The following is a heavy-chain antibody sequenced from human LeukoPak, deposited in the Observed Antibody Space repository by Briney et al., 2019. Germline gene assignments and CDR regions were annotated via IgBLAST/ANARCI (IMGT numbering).Heavy chain of an antibody. V-gene: IGHV4-39*07. CDR2: IYYSGST. D-gene: IGHD2-15*01. J-gene: IGHJ6*04. CDR1: GGPISSSSYY. CDR3: AREVVAPVYGMDV. Sequence: PSETLSLTCTVSGGPISSSSYYWGWIRQPPGKGLEWIGSIYYSGSTYYNPSLKSRVTISVDTSKNQFSLKLSSVTAADTAVYYCAREVVAPVYGMDVWGKGTTVTVSS.